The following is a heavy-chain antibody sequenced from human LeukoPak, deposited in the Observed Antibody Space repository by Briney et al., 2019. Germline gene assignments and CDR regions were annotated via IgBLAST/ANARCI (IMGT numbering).Heavy chain of an antibody. CDR3: ARATPGIPWYFDY. J-gene: IGHJ4*02. Sequence: GASVKVSCKASGGTFSSYAISWVRQAPRQGLEWMGGIIPIFGTANYAQKFQGRVTITADESTSTAYMELSSLRSEDTAVYYCARATPGIPWYFDYWGQGTLVTVSS. CDR2: IIPIFGTA. V-gene: IGHV1-69*13. D-gene: IGHD2-15*01. CDR1: GGTFSSYA.